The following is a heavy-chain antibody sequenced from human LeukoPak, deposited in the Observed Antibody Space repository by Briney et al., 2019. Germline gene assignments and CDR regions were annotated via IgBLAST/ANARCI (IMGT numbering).Heavy chain of an antibody. J-gene: IGHJ3*02. CDR1: GFTFSSYG. V-gene: IGHV3-30*02. CDR2: IRYDGSNK. Sequence: GGSLRLSCAASGFTFSSYGMHWVRQAPGKGLEGVAFIRYDGSNKYYADSVKGRFTISRDNSKNTLYLQMNSLRAEDTAVYYCAKVPRRKVDAFDIWGQGTMVTVSS. CDR3: AKVPRRKVDAFDI.